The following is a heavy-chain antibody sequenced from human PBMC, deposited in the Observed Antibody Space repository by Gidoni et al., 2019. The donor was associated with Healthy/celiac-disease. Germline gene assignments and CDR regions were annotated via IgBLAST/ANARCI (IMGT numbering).Heavy chain of an antibody. CDR1: GFTFSDYY. CDR2: ISSSGSTI. D-gene: IGHD2-15*01. J-gene: IGHJ6*02. Sequence: QVQLVESGGGVVKPGWSLRLSGAASGFTFSDYYMSCIRQAPGKGLEWFSYISSSGSTIYYADSVKGRFTISRDNAKNSLYLQMNSLRAEDTAVYYCARDQRWYYYYGMDVWGQGTTVTVSS. V-gene: IGHV3-11*01. CDR3: ARDQRWYYYYGMDV.